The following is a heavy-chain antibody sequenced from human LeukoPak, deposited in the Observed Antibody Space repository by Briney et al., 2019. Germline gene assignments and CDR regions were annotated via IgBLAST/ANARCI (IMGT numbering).Heavy chain of an antibody. V-gene: IGHV3-21*01. Sequence: GGSLRLSCAASGFTLRSDGIHWVRQAPGKGLEWVSYITSSSNSISYADSVKGRLPIPRDNAKTSLYLQMNILRPEATAVYSCARVENYYYSSGLLDAFNIWGQGTMVSVSS. CDR3: ARVENYYYSSGLLDAFNI. J-gene: IGHJ3*02. D-gene: IGHD3-22*01. CDR1: GFTLRSDG. CDR2: ITSSSNSI.